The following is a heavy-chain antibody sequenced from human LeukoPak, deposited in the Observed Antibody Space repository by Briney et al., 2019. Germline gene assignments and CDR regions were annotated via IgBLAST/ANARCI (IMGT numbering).Heavy chain of an antibody. D-gene: IGHD2-15*01. CDR2: LYYSGSA. J-gene: IGHJ4*02. V-gene: IGHV4-39*07. CDR3: ARPPIGMAWLLHFDY. Sequence: SETLSLTCTVSGGSISSSRYYWAWLRQSPGKGLEWIGSLYYSGSAYYNPSLKSRVTISVDTSKNQFSLKLSSVTAADTAVYYCARPPIGMAWLLHFDYWGQGTLVTVSS. CDR1: GGSISSSRYY.